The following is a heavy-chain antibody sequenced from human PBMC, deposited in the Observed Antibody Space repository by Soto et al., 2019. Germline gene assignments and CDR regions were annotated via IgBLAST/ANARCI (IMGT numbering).Heavy chain of an antibody. CDR2: IIPIFGTA. D-gene: IGHD6-6*01. Sequence: XSVKVSFKASGGTFISYAISWVRQAPGQGLEWMGGIIPIFGTANYAQKFQGRVTITADESTSTAYMELSSLRSEDTAVYYCARDDLEYSRPPEGMDVWGQGTTVTVSS. CDR1: GGTFISYA. V-gene: IGHV1-69*13. J-gene: IGHJ6*02. CDR3: ARDDLEYSRPPEGMDV.